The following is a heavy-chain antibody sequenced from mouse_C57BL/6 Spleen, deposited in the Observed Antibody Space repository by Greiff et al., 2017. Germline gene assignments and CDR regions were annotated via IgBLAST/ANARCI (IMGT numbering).Heavy chain of an antibody. CDR3: ARLGLYDGYPDV. V-gene: IGHV1-55*01. J-gene: IGHJ1*03. D-gene: IGHD2-3*01. CDR1: GYTFTSYW. Sequence: QVQLQQPGAELVKPGASVKMSCKASGYTFTSYWITWVKQRPGQGLAWIGDIYPGSGSTNYNEKFKSKATLTVDTSSSTAYMQLSSLTSEDSAVYYCARLGLYDGYPDVWGTGTTVTVSS. CDR2: IYPGSGST.